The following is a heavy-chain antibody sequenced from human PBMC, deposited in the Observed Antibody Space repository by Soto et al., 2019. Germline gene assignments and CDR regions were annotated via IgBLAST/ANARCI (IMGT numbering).Heavy chain of an antibody. Sequence: ASVKVSCKASGYTFSTYDITWVRQAPGQGLEWMGWISGYNGETSYAQKLQGRVIMTTDTSTSIAYMELRSLRSDDTAVYYCARASLIASKALDYWGQGTQVTVSS. CDR1: GYTFSTYD. J-gene: IGHJ4*02. D-gene: IGHD2-8*01. CDR3: ARASLIASKALDY. V-gene: IGHV1-18*01. CDR2: ISGYNGET.